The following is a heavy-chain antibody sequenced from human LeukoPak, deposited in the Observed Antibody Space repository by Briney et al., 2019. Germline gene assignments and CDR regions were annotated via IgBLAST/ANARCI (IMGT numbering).Heavy chain of an antibody. CDR1: GFTFSGSA. CDR2: IRSKANSYAT. Sequence: GGSLRLSCAASGFTFSGSAMHWVRQASGNGLEWVGRIRSKANSYATAYAASVKGRLTISRDDSKNAAYLQMNSLKTEDTAVYYCTGSGPLYDYWGQGTLVTVSS. V-gene: IGHV3-73*01. CDR3: TGSGPLYDY. J-gene: IGHJ4*02. D-gene: IGHD3-3*01.